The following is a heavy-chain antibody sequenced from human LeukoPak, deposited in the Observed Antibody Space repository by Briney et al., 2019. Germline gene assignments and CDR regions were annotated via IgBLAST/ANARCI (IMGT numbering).Heavy chain of an antibody. J-gene: IGHJ4*02. CDR2: IWYDGSNK. CDR3: ARGHVDDTAMVYFDY. Sequence: GGSLRLSCAASGFTFSSYGMHWVRQAPGKGLEWVAVIWYDGSNKYYADSVKGRFTISRDNSKNTLYLQMNSLRAEDTAVYYCARGHVDDTAMVYFDYWGQGTLVTVSS. V-gene: IGHV3-33*01. CDR1: GFTFSSYG. D-gene: IGHD5-18*01.